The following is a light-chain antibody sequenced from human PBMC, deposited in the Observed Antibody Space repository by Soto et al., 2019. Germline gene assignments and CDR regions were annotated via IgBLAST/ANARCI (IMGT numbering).Light chain of an antibody. CDR3: ATWDASLSGWV. CDR2: RNN. CDR1: SSNIGTNY. Sequence: QSVLTQPPSASGTPGQRVTISCSGSSSNIGTNYVYWYQHLPGTAPNLLIYRNNQRPSGVPARFSGSKSGTSAALAISGLRSEDESAYYCATWDASLSGWVFGGGTKLTVL. V-gene: IGLV1-47*01. J-gene: IGLJ3*02.